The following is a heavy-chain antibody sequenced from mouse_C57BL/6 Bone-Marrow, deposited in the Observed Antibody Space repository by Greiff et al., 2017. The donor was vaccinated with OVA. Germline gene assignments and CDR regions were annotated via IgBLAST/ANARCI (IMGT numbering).Heavy chain of an antibody. CDR3: TRGTYYYGSSYCYWYFDV. CDR1: GYTFTSYW. D-gene: IGHD1-1*01. CDR2: IYPGNSDT. J-gene: IGHJ1*03. Sequence: VQLKQSGTVLARPGASVKMSCKTSGYTFTSYWMHWVKPRPGQGLEWIGAIYPGNSDTSYNQKFKGKAKLTAVTSASTAYMELSSLTNEDSAVYYCTRGTYYYGSSYCYWYFDVWGTGTTVTVSS. V-gene: IGHV1-5*01.